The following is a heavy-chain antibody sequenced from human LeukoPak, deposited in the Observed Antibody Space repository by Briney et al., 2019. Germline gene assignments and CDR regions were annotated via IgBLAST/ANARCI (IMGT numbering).Heavy chain of an antibody. J-gene: IGHJ5*02. CDR2: IYYSGST. CDR3: ARETRGWFGELLGFDP. V-gene: IGHV4-59*01. D-gene: IGHD3-10*01. CDR1: GGSISSYY. Sequence: SETLSLTCTVSGGSISSYYWSWIRQPPGKGLEWIGYIYYSGSTNYNPSLKSRVTISVDTSKNQFSLMLSSVTAADTAVYYCARETRGWFGELLGFDPWGQGTLVTVSS.